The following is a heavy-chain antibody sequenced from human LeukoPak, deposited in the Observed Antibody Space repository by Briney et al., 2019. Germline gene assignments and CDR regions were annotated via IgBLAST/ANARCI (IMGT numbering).Heavy chain of an antibody. CDR2: IIPIFGTA. CDR3: AVDGGPDDAFDI. V-gene: IGHV1-69*01. J-gene: IGHJ3*02. Sequence: SVKVSCKSSGGTFSSYAISWARQAPGQRLEWMGGIIPIFGTANYAQKFQGRVTITADESTSTAYMELSSLRSEDTAVYYCAVDGGPDDAFDIWGQGTMVTVSS. D-gene: IGHD4-23*01. CDR1: GGTFSSYA.